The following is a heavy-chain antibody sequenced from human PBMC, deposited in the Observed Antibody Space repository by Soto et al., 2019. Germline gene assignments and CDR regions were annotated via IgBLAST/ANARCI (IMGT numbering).Heavy chain of an antibody. D-gene: IGHD3-22*01. CDR1: GVSISSYY. CDR2: IYYSGGT. J-gene: IGHJ4*02. V-gene: IGHV4-59*08. CDR3: ARYYYGSSAYIDF. Sequence: SETLSLTCTVSGVSISSYYWSWIRQHPGKGLEWIGYIYYSGGTNYNPSLKSRVTISVDTSKNQFSLKLSSVTAADTAVYYCARYYYGSSAYIDFWGQGTLVTVSS.